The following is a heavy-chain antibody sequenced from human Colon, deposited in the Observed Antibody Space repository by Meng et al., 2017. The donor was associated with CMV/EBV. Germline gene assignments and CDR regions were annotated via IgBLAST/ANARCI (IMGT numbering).Heavy chain of an antibody. Sequence: SETLSLTCTVSGDSIRSHYWSWIRQPPGKGLEWMGHVYYSGSATYSPSLRSRVSISLDMSKNQFSLKLRSVTAADTAMYFCARGLGHASNNSHDYWGQGTLVTVSS. V-gene: IGHV4-59*11. J-gene: IGHJ4*02. CDR1: GDSIRSHY. CDR3: ARGLGHASNNSHDY. D-gene: IGHD1-1*01. CDR2: VYYSGSA.